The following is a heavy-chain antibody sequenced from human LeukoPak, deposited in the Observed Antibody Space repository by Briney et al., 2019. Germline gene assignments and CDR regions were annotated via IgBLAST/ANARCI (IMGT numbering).Heavy chain of an antibody. CDR1: GFTFSSYA. Sequence: GGSLRLSCAASGFTFSSYAMTWVRQAPGKGLEWVSAISGSGGSTYYADSVKGRFTISRDNSKNTLYLQMNSLGAEDTAVYYCAKDRDCSSTSCYFDFWGLGTLVTVSS. J-gene: IGHJ4*02. V-gene: IGHV3-23*01. D-gene: IGHD2-2*01. CDR2: ISGSGGST. CDR3: AKDRDCSSTSCYFDF.